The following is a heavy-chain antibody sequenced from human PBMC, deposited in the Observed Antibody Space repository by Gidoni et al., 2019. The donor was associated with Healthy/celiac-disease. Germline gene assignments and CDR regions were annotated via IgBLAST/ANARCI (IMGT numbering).Heavy chain of an antibody. V-gene: IGHV3-21*01. CDR3: ARPYYYDSSGYSPGAFDI. CDR1: GFTFSSYS. Sequence: EVQLVESGGGLVKPGGSLRLSCPASGFTFSSYSMNWVRQAPGKGLEWVSSISSSSSYIYYADSVKGRFTISRDNAKNSLYLQMNSLRAEDTAVYYCARPYYYDSSGYSPGAFDIWGQGTMVTVSS. CDR2: ISSSSSYI. D-gene: IGHD3-22*01. J-gene: IGHJ3*02.